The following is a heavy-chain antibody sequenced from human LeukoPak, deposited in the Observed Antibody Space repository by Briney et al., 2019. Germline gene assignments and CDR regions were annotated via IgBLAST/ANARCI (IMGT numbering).Heavy chain of an antibody. D-gene: IGHD2-2*01. J-gene: IGHJ4*02. Sequence: GGSLRLSCAASGFTFSTYGMRWVRQAPGRGLDWVSGISDSGASTYYADSVKGRFTISRDNSKNTLYLQMNSLRAEDSAVYYCARRGTNSYYFFDYWGQGALVTVSS. V-gene: IGHV3-23*01. CDR3: ARRGTNSYYFFDY. CDR1: GFTFSTYG. CDR2: ISDSGAST.